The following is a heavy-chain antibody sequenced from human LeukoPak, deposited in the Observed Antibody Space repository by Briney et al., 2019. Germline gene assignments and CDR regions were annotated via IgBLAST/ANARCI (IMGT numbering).Heavy chain of an antibody. D-gene: IGHD4/OR15-4a*01. J-gene: IGHJ4*02. CDR3: ARIMRVDYGTYYFDY. V-gene: IGHV3-72*01. CDR1: GFTFSDHY. CDR2: ARNRGNGYTT. Sequence: GGSLRLSCAASGFTFSDHYIDWVRQAPGKGLEWVGRARNRGNGYTTQYAASVKGRFTFSRDDSENTVYMQMNSLKTEDTAVYFCARIMRVDYGTYYFDYWGQGTLVTVSS.